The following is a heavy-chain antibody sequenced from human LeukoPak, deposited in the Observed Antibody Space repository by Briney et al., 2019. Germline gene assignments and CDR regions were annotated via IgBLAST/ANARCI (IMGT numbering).Heavy chain of an antibody. CDR2: ISSSSSEM. V-gene: IGHV3-21*01. Sequence: GGSLRLSCVASGFTLTNYYMNWVRQAPGKGLEWVSSISSSSSEMHYVDSVQGRFTISRDNAKNSLYLQTNSLRGEDTAVYYCAAQYSSSSAFDHWGQGIPVTVSS. D-gene: IGHD6-6*01. CDR1: GFTLTNYY. CDR3: AAQYSSSSAFDH. J-gene: IGHJ4*02.